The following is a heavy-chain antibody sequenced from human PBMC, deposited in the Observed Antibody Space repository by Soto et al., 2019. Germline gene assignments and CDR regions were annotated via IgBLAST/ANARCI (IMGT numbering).Heavy chain of an antibody. CDR2: LSSDDNT. D-gene: IGHD3-3*01. J-gene: IGHJ4*02. CDR1: GFSVGRLF. V-gene: IGHV3-66*01. Sequence: DVRLVESGGGLVQPGGSLRLSCTASGFSVGRLFMTWVRQAPGKGLEWVSVLSSDDNTYYADSVKGRFTISRDISNNTLFLEMNSLRAEDTAVYHCARDIFGGSYDFWHGGQGTLVTVSS. CDR3: ARDIFGGSYDFWH.